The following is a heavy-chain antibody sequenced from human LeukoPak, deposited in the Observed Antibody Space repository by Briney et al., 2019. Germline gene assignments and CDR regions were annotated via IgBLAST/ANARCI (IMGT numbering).Heavy chain of an antibody. D-gene: IGHD5-12*01. CDR3: ARGITSGPRRYDVRNFDY. J-gene: IGHJ4*02. CDR2: IISSGDVT. V-gene: IGHV3-21*06. CDR1: GFTVSSNS. Sequence: GGSLRLSCTVSGFTVSSNSMSWARQAPGKGLEWVSSIISSGDVTYYADSVKGRFTIPRDDAKNSLYLQMNSLRAEDTAVYYCARGITSGPRRYDVRNFDYWGQGTPVTVSS.